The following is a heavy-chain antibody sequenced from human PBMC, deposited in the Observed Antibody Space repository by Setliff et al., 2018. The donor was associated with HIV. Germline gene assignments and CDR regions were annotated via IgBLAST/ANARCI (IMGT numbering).Heavy chain of an antibody. D-gene: IGHD4-17*01. CDR3: ALITKIRCPTLVHF. J-gene: IGHJ4*02. CDR1: GFSLTSSGIC. V-gene: IGHV2-70*11. Sequence: SGPTLVNPTQTVTLTCTFSGFSLTSSGICVTWIRQPPGKALEWLARIDWDDDKYYSTSLGTRLTISQDTSKNQVVLTMTNMDPVDTATYYCALITKIRCPTLVHFWGPGTLVTV. CDR2: IDWDDDK.